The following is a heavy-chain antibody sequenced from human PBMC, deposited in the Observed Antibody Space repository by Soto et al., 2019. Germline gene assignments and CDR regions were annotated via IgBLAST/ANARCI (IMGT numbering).Heavy chain of an antibody. CDR2: IYWDDDK. V-gene: IGHV2-5*02. J-gene: IGHJ4*02. D-gene: IGHD2-15*01. Sequence: QITLKESGPTLVSPTQTLTLTCTFSGFSLSTSGVSVGWIRQPPGKALEWLALIYWDDDKRYSPSLRSRVTTTKDTSKSQVVLTMTNMDPLDTATYYCAHRYCSGGRCLTFDYWGQGILVTVSS. CDR3: AHRYCSGGRCLTFDY. CDR1: GFSLSTSGVS.